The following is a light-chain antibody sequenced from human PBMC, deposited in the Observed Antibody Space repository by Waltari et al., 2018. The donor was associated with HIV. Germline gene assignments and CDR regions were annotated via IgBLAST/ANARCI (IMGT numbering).Light chain of an antibody. CDR1: SSDVGGYNY. CDR3: CSYAGSYTFV. Sequence: QSALTQPRSVSGSPGQSVTISCTGTSSDVGGYNYVSWYQQHPGKAPKLMIYDVTKRPSGVPGRFSGSKSGNTASLTISGLQAEDEADYYCCSYAGSYTFVFGGGTKGTVL. J-gene: IGLJ2*01. CDR2: DVT. V-gene: IGLV2-11*01.